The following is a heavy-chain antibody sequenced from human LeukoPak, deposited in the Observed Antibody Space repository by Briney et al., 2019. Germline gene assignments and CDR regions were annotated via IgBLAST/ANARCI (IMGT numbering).Heavy chain of an antibody. V-gene: IGHV4-4*07. CDR2: IYTSGST. D-gene: IGHD3-22*01. J-gene: IGHJ1*01. CDR3: ASIAYYYDSSGYYSGWYFQH. CDR1: GGSISSYY. Sequence: SETLSLTCTVSGGSISSYYWSWIRQPAGKGLEWIGRIYTSGSTNYNPSLKSRVTISVETSKNQFSLKLSSVTAADTAVYYCASIAYYYDSSGYYSGWYFQHWGQGTLVTVSS.